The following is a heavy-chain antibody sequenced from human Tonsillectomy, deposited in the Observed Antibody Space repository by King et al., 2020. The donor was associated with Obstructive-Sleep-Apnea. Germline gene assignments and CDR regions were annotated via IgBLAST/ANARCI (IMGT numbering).Heavy chain of an antibody. D-gene: IGHD3-9*01. V-gene: IGHV3-9*01. CDR1: GFTFDDYA. J-gene: IGHJ4*02. CDR3: AKGADILTGHFDY. CDR2: ISWDSGSI. Sequence: VQLVESGGGLVQPGRSLRLSCAASGFTFDDYAIHWVRQAPGKGLEWVSGISWDSGSIGYADSVKGRLTISRDNAKTSLYLQMNSLRAEDTAFYYCAKGADILTGHFDYWGQGTLVTVSS.